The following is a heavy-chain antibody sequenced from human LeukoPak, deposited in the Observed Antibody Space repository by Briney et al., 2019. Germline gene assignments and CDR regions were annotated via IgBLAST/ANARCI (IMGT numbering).Heavy chain of an antibody. CDR1: GFTFSTYI. Sequence: GGSLRLSCAASGFTFSTYIMNWVRQAPGKGLEWVSSISSSNNYLYYADSVKGRFTISRDNAKNSLYLQMNSLRAGDTAVYYCAKPHFDDWGQGTLVTVSS. CDR2: ISSSNNYL. CDR3: AKPHFDD. V-gene: IGHV3-21*01. J-gene: IGHJ4*02.